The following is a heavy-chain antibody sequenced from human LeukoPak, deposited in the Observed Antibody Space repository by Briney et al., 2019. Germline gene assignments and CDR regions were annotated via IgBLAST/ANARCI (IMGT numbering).Heavy chain of an antibody. CDR1: GGSISSSSYY. V-gene: IGHV4-39*07. D-gene: IGHD1-26*01. CDR2: IYYSGST. CDR3: ARGPVGGATYYDGDAFDI. J-gene: IGHJ3*02. Sequence: SETLSLTCKVSGGSISSSSYYWGWIRQPPGKGLEWIGIIYYSGSTYYNPSLKSRVTISVDTSKNQFSLKLSSVTAVDTAVYYCARGPVGGATYYDGDAFDIWGQGTMVTVSS.